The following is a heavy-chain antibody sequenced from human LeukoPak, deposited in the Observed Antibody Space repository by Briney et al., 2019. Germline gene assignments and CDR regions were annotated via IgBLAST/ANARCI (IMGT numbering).Heavy chain of an antibody. CDR2: INHSGST. CDR3: ASRLPFFWSGYYFSVGAFDI. CDR1: GGSFSGYY. Sequence: PSETLSLTCAVYGGSFSGYYWSWIRQPPGKGLEWIGEINHSGSTNYNPSLKSRVTISVDTSKNQFSLKLSSVTAADTAVYYCASRLPFFWSGYYFSVGAFDIWGQGTMVTVSS. J-gene: IGHJ3*02. V-gene: IGHV4-34*01. D-gene: IGHD3-3*01.